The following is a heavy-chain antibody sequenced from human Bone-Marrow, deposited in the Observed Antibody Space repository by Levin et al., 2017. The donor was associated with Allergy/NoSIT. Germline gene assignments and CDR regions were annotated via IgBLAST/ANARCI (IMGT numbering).Heavy chain of an antibody. CDR1: GFTFSSYW. CDR3: ARNCGGDCWAY. V-gene: IGHV3-7*01. Sequence: GGSLRLSCAASGFTFSSYWMSWVRQAPGKGLEWVANIKEDGSEKYYADFVKGRFTVSRDNAKNSLYLQMNSLRGEDTAVYYCARNCGGDCWAYWGQGTLVTVSS. D-gene: IGHD2-21*02. CDR2: IKEDGSEK. J-gene: IGHJ4*02.